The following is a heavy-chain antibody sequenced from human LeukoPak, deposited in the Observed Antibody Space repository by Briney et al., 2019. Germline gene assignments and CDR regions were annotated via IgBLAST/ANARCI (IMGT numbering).Heavy chain of an antibody. CDR1: GFTFSSYS. J-gene: IGHJ4*02. CDR3: ARGGQWELPNY. D-gene: IGHD1-26*01. Sequence: GGSLRLSCAASGFTFSSYSMNWVRQAPGKGLEWVSYISSSSSTIYYADSVKGRFTISRDNAKNSLYLQMNSLRAEDTAVYYCARGGQWELPNYWGQGTLVTVSS. V-gene: IGHV3-48*01. CDR2: ISSSSSTI.